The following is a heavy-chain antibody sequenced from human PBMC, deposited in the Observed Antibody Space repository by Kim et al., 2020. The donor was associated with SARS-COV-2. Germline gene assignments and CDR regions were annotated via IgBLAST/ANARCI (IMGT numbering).Heavy chain of an antibody. D-gene: IGHD3-3*01. CDR1: GGSVSSGSYF. CDR3: ARAPNDFWSGYPYYFDY. J-gene: IGHJ4*02. Sequence: SETLSLTCTVSGGSVSSGSYFWSWIRQPPGKGLEWIGYIYYSGNTNYNPSLKSRVTMSVDTSKNQFSLKLRSVTAADTAVYYCARAPNDFWSGYPYYFDYWGQGTLVNVSS. V-gene: IGHV4-61*01. CDR2: IYYSGNT.